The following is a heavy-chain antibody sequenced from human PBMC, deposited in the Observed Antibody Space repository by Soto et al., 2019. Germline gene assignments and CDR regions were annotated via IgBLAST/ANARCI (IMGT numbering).Heavy chain of an antibody. Sequence: SETLSLTCAVSGGSISSGGYSWSWIRQPPGKGLEWLGYIYHSVSTYYNPSLKSRVTISVDRSKNQFSLKLSSVTAADTAAYYCARGPPFGYWGQGTLVTVSS. J-gene: IGHJ4*02. CDR2: IYHSVST. V-gene: IGHV4-30-2*01. CDR1: GGSISSGGYS. CDR3: ARGPPFGY.